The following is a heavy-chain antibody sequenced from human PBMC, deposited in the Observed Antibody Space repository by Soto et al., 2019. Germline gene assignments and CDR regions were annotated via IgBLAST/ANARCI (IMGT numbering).Heavy chain of an antibody. V-gene: IGHV5-51*01. CDR2: IYPGDSDT. CDR3: ARHVTVAGIVPYYYYYGMDV. CDR1: GYSFTSYW. Sequence: GESLKISCKGSGYSFTSYWIGWVRQMPGKGLEWMGIIYPGDSDTRYSPSFQGQVTISADKSISTAYLQWSSLKASDTAMYYCARHVTVAGIVPYYYYYGMDVWGQGTTVTVSS. D-gene: IGHD6-19*01. J-gene: IGHJ6*02.